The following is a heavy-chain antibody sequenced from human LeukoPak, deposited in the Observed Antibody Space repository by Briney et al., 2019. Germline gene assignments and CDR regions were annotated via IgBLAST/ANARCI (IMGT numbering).Heavy chain of an antibody. Sequence: KPSETLSLTCTVSGGSISSYYWSWIRQPAGKGLEWIGRIYTSGSTNYNPSLKSRVTMSVDTSKNQFSLKLSSVTAADTAVYYCAREGGYCSSTSCYFRGGRWFDPWGQGTLVTVSS. CDR2: IYTSGST. CDR1: GGSISSYY. V-gene: IGHV4-4*07. J-gene: IGHJ5*02. D-gene: IGHD2-2*01. CDR3: AREGGYCSSTSCYFRGGRWFDP.